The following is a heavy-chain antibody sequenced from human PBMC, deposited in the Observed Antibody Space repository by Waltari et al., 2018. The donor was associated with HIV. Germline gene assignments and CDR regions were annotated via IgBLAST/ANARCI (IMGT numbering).Heavy chain of an antibody. CDR3: ARDGPGRPMAFDS. Sequence: QVQLVQSGPEMKRFGSSVRVSCEASGGTVNTNTVSWVRQAPGQRLEWMAKIIPMFGTTTYAQKFQDRVKIMADASKNTVYMDLNSLTSEDTAVYYCARDGPGRPMAFDSWGQGTLVTVSS. CDR1: GGTVNTNT. V-gene: IGHV1-69*13. D-gene: IGHD3-10*01. CDR2: IIPMFGTT. J-gene: IGHJ5*01.